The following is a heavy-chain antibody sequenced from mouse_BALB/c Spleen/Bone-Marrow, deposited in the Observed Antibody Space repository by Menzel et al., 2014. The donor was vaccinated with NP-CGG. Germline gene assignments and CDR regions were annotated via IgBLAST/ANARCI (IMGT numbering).Heavy chain of an antibody. CDR3: AREGYDSPVDY. D-gene: IGHD2-2*01. CDR1: GFTFSNFG. J-gene: IGHJ4*01. Sequence: EVKVEESGGGLVQPGGSRKLSCAASGFTFSNFGMHWIRQAPERGLEWVAYITSDSTIIYYADTVRGRFTISRDNPKNTLFLQMTSLRSEDSAMYCCAREGYDSPVDYWGHGTSVTVSS. V-gene: IGHV5-17*02. CDR2: ITSDSTII.